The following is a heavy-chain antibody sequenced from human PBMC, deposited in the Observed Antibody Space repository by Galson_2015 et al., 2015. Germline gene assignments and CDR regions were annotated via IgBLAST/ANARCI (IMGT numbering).Heavy chain of an antibody. CDR2: IYYSGST. V-gene: IGHV4-59*01. CDR1: GGSMSGYY. D-gene: IGHD3-10*01. Sequence: SETLSLTCTVSGGSMSGYYWTWIRQPPEKGLEWIASIYYSGSTYYNPSLMSRVTISVDTSKNQFSLKTSPVTAADTAVYYCARDSRGGSPGGFFDLWGRGTLVTVSS. CDR3: ARDSRGGSPGGFFDL. J-gene: IGHJ2*01.